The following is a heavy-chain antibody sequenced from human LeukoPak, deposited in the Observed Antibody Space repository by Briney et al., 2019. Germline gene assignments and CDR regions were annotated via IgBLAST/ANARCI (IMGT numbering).Heavy chain of an antibody. D-gene: IGHD2-2*01. CDR1: GYTFTGYY. V-gene: IGHV1-2*02. CDR3: AREEGFCRTTSCSAPFDY. Sequence: ASVKVSCKASGYTFTGYYMHWVRQAPGQGLEWMGWINPNSGDTTYAQKFQGRVTMTRDTSITTAYMELSRLTSDDTAMYYCAREEGFCRTTSCSAPFDYWGQGTLVTVSS. J-gene: IGHJ4*02. CDR2: INPNSGDT.